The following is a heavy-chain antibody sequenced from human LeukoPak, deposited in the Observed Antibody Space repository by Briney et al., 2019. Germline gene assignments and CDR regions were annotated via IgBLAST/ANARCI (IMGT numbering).Heavy chain of an antibody. CDR2: ISAYNGNT. J-gene: IGHJ6*03. CDR1: GGTFSSYA. V-gene: IGHV1-18*01. CDR3: ARHGSGSYMYYYYYYMDV. Sequence: GASVKVSCKASGGTFSSYAISWVRQAPGQGLEWMGWISAYNGNTNYAQKLQGRVTMTTDTSTSTAYMELRSLRSDDTAVYYCARHGSGSYMYYYYYYMDVWGKGTTVTISS. D-gene: IGHD3-10*01.